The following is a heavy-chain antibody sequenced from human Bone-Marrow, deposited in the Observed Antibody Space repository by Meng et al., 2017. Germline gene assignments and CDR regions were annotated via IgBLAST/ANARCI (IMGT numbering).Heavy chain of an antibody. J-gene: IGHJ6*02. Sequence: ASVKVFCKASGYTFSSYGISWVRQAPGQGLEWMGWISAYNGNTNYAQKLQGRVTMTTDTSTSTAYMELRSLRSEDTAVYYCARDIGLFGVVIIGYYGMDVWGQGTTVTVSS. D-gene: IGHD3-3*01. CDR1: GYTFSSYG. CDR3: ARDIGLFGVVIIGYYGMDV. CDR2: ISAYNGNT. V-gene: IGHV1-18*01.